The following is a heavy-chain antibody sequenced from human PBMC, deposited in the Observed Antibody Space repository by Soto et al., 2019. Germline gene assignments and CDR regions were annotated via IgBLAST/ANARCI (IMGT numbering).Heavy chain of an antibody. CDR3: ARIPATVRSSYFDH. D-gene: IGHD4-17*01. Sequence: GGSLRLSCAASGFTFSTYSMNWVRQAPGKGLEWVSYISSSSSTIYYADSVKGRFTISRDNAKNSLYLQMNSLRAEDAAVYYCARIPATVRSSYFDHWGQGALVTVSS. CDR2: ISSSSSTI. CDR1: GFTFSTYS. V-gene: IGHV3-48*01. J-gene: IGHJ4*02.